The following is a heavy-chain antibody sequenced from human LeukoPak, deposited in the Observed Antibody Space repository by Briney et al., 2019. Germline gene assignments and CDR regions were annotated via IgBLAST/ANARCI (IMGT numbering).Heavy chain of an antibody. CDR1: GYTFTSYG. V-gene: IGHV1-46*01. CDR3: ARFYGDYSDY. J-gene: IGHJ4*02. Sequence: VASVKVSCKASGYTFTSYGISWVRQAPGQGLEWMGIINPSGGSTSYAQKFQGRVTMTRDTSTSTVYMELSSLRSEDTAVYYCARFYGDYSDYWGQGTLVTVSS. CDR2: INPSGGST. D-gene: IGHD4-17*01.